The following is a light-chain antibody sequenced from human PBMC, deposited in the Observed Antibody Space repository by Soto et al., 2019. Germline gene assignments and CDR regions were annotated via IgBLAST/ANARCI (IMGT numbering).Light chain of an antibody. CDR2: GAS. J-gene: IGKJ4*01. CDR1: QSVSSSY. Sequence: IVLTQSPAILALSPGDRATLSCRASQSVSSSYLAWYQHKHGQAPRLLIHGASSRVTGIPDRFSGSGSGTDLTLTNTRLEPGDFAVYYRQQYQSLTFGGGTKVDIK. V-gene: IGKV3-20*01. CDR3: QQYQSLT.